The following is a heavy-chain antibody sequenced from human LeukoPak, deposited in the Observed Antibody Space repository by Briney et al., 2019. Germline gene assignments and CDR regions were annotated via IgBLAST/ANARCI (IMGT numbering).Heavy chain of an antibody. J-gene: IGHJ6*03. D-gene: IGHD3-10*01. CDR1: GFTFSSYG. CDR2: IRYDGSNK. V-gene: IGHV3-30*02. CDR3: ARLGYYGSGSYYKNYYYYYYMDV. Sequence: GGSLRLSCAASGFTFSSYGMHWVRQAPGKGLEWVAFIRYDGSNKYYADSVKGRFTISRDNSKNTLYLQMNSLRAEDTAVYYCARLGYYGSGSYYKNYYYYYYMDVWGKGTTVTISS.